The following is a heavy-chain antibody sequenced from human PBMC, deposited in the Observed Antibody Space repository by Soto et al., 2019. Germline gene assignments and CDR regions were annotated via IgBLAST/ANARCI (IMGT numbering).Heavy chain of an antibody. Sequence: PSQTLSLTSTVSGGSINSGWYYCSWIRQHPGKGLEWIGYIHYSGSTYYNPSLQSRVTISVDTSKNQFPLKLSSVTAADTAVYYCARVGGINWFDPWGQGTLVTVSS. J-gene: IGHJ5*02. CDR2: IHYSGST. CDR3: ARVGGINWFDP. V-gene: IGHV4-31*03. D-gene: IGHD3-16*01. CDR1: GGSINSGWYY.